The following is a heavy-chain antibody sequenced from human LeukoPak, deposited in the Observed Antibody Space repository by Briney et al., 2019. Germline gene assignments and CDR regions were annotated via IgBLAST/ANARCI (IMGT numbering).Heavy chain of an antibody. CDR3: ARATYYYDSSGYSGVYYYYYYMDV. CDR2: IYYSGST. D-gene: IGHD3-22*01. V-gene: IGHV4-39*07. Sequence: PSETLSLTCTVSGGSISSSSYYWGWIRQPPGKGLEWIGSIYYSGSTYYNPSLKSRVTISVDTSKNQFSLKLSSVTAADTAVYYCARATYYYDSSGYSGVYYYYYYMDVWGKGTTVTVSS. CDR1: GGSISSSSYY. J-gene: IGHJ6*03.